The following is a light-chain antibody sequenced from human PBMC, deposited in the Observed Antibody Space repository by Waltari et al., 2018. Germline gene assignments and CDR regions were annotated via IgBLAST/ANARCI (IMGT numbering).Light chain of an antibody. V-gene: IGKV1-33*01. J-gene: IGKJ4*01. CDR3: QQYDTPLS. CDR2: GAS. CDR1: QDIYNS. Sequence: DIQMTQSPSSLSASVGDRVTITCQANQDIYNSLNWYQQKPGKAPNLLIYGASNLEPGVPSRFSGSGSGTHFTFTISSLQPDDFATYYCQQYDTPLSFGGGTKWRSN.